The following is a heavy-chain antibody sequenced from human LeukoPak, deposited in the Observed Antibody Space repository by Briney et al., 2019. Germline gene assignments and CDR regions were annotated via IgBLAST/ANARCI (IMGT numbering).Heavy chain of an antibody. CDR1: GYTFTGYY. J-gene: IGHJ4*02. V-gene: IGHV1-2*02. CDR3: ARDYQTEAPDY. Sequence: EASVKVSCKASGYTFTGYYMHWVRQGPGQGLEWMGWINPNSGVTDYAQKFQGRVTMTRDTSISTAYMELSRLSSDDTAVYYCARDYQTEAPDYWGQGTLVTVSS. CDR2: INPNSGVT.